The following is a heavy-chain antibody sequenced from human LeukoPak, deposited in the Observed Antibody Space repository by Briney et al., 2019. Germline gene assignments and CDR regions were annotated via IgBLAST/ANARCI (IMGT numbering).Heavy chain of an antibody. V-gene: IGHV3-30-3*01. J-gene: IGHJ1*01. Sequence: GNSLRLSCAASGFTFKSYGMPWVRQAPGKGLEWVALISLDGSYKFYADFVKGRFTISRDNSKSTLCLQMSSLRAEDTAVYYCARDSGSLPFHQWGXXTLVTVSS. CDR3: ARDSGSLPFHQ. D-gene: IGHD1-26*01. CDR1: GFTFKSYG. CDR2: ISLDGSYK.